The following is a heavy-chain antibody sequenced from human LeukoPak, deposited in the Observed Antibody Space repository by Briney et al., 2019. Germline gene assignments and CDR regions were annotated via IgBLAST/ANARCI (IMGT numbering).Heavy chain of an antibody. CDR2: INHSGST. V-gene: IGHV4-34*01. Sequence: SETLSLTCAVYGGSFSGYYWSWIRQPPGKGLEWIGEINHSGSTNYNPSLKSRVTISVDTSKSQFSLKLSSVTAADTAVYYCARARLVTLRRWFDPWGQGTLVTVSS. CDR1: GGSFSGYY. D-gene: IGHD3-9*01. J-gene: IGHJ5*02. CDR3: ARARLVTLRRWFDP.